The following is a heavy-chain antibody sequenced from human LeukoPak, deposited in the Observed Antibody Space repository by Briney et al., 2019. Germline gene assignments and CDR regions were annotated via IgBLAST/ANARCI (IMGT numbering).Heavy chain of an antibody. CDR1: GFSFSSYW. Sequence: GGSLRLSCAASGFSFSSYWMSWVRQAPGRGLEWVANMNQDGSVIYYVDSVKGRLTISRDNAKNSLYLQMNSLRAEDTGVYYCTRDFQGRFYYHVDVWGKGTTVTVSS. CDR3: TRDFQGRFYYHVDV. CDR2: MNQDGSVI. V-gene: IGHV3-7*01. D-gene: IGHD3-10*01. J-gene: IGHJ6*03.